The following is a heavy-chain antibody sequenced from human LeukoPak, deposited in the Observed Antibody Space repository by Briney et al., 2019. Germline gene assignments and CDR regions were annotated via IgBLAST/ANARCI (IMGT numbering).Heavy chain of an antibody. D-gene: IGHD2-15*01. J-gene: IGHJ5*02. CDR2: INSDGSST. CDR1: GFTFSSYW. Sequence: PGGSLRLSCAASGFTFSSYWMHWVRHAPGKGLVWVSRINSDGSSTIYADSVKGRFTISRDNAKNTLYLQMNSLRAEDTAVYYCARDPGVGGYCSGGSCHSRWFDPWGQGTLVTVSS. V-gene: IGHV3-74*01. CDR3: ARDPGVGGYCSGGSCHSRWFDP.